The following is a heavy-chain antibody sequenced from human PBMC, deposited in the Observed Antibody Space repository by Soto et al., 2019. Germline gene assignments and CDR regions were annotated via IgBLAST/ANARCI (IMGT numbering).Heavy chain of an antibody. J-gene: IGHJ2*01. V-gene: IGHV4-59*08. CDR1: GGSISSYY. Sequence: PSETLSLTCTVSGGSISSYYWSWIRQPPGKGLEWIGYIYYSGSTNYNPSRKSRVTISVDTSKNQFSLKLSSVTAADTAVYYCARRDGDYGDYSWYFDLWGRGTLVTVSS. CDR3: ARRDGDYGDYSWYFDL. D-gene: IGHD4-17*01. CDR2: IYYSGST.